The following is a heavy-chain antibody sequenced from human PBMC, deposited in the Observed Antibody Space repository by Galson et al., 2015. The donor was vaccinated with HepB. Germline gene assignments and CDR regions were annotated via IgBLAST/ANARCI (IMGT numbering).Heavy chain of an antibody. D-gene: IGHD6-13*01. Sequence: SLRLSCAASGFTFSSYAMHWVRQAPGKGLEWVAVISYDGSNKYYADSVKGRFTISRDNSKNTLYLQMNSLRAEDTAVYYCARDQSSSWYLDYWGQGTLVTVSS. V-gene: IGHV3-30*04. CDR2: ISYDGSNK. CDR3: ARDQSSSWYLDY. J-gene: IGHJ4*02. CDR1: GFTFSSYA.